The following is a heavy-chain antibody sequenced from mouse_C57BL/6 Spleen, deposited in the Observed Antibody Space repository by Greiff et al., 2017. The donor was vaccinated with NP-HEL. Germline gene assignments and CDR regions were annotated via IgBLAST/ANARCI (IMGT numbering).Heavy chain of an antibody. CDR2: IDPSDSYT. J-gene: IGHJ4*01. Sequence: VQLQQPGAELVMPGASVKLSCKASGYTFTSYWMHWVKQRPGQGLEWIGEIDPSDSYTNYNQKFKGKSTLTVDKSSSTAYMQLSSLTSEDSAVYYCARRVITTVVEDYAMDYWGQGTSVTVSS. D-gene: IGHD1-1*01. V-gene: IGHV1-69*01. CDR3: ARRVITTVVEDYAMDY. CDR1: GYTFTSYW.